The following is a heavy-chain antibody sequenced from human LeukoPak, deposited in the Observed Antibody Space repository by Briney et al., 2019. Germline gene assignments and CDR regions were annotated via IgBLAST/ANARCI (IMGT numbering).Heavy chain of an antibody. V-gene: IGHV4-61*02. J-gene: IGHJ4*02. CDR1: GGSISSGSYY. Sequence: PSETLSLTCTVSGGSISSGSYYWSWIRQPAGKGLEWIGRIYTSGSTNYNPSLKSRVTISVDTSKNQLSLKLSSVTAADTAVYYCASIAVAGTPLDYWGQGTLVTVSS. CDR2: IYTSGST. D-gene: IGHD6-19*01. CDR3: ASIAVAGTPLDY.